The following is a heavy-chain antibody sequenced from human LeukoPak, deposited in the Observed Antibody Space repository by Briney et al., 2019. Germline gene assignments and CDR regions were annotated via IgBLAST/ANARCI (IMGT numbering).Heavy chain of an antibody. CDR2: ISGSGSGGST. CDR1: GFTFNNFA. Sequence: GGSLRLSCAASGFTFNNFAMSWVRQAPGKWLEWVSGISGSGSGGSTYYADSVKGRFTISRDNSKNTLYLQMNSLRAEDTAVYYCARDWGSGSYYYFDYWGQGTLVTVSS. D-gene: IGHD3-10*01. CDR3: ARDWGSGSYYYFDY. J-gene: IGHJ4*02. V-gene: IGHV3-23*01.